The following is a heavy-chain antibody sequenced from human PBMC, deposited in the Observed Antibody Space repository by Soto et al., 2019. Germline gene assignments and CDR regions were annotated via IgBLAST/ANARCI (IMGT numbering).Heavy chain of an antibody. V-gene: IGHV1-2*04. D-gene: IGHD3-3*01. J-gene: IGHJ5*02. CDR3: ARGDMQRITIFGVVIPWLDP. CDR1: GYTFTGYY. Sequence: ASVKVSCKASGYTFTGYYMHWVRQAPGQGLEWMGWINPNSGGTNYAQKFQGWVTMTRDTSISTAYMELSRLRSDDTAVYYCARGDMQRITIFGVVIPWLDPWGQGTLVTVSS. CDR2: INPNSGGT.